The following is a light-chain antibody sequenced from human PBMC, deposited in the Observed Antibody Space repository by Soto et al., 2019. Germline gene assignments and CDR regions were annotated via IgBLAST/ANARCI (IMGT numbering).Light chain of an antibody. CDR3: QQYNNWPPDRT. CDR2: GAS. J-gene: IGKJ1*01. V-gene: IGKV3-15*01. CDR1: QSVSSN. Sequence: EIVMTQSPATLYVSPGERATLSCRASQSVSSNLAWYQQKPGQAPRLLISGASTRATGIPARYSGSGSGKEFTLTISILQSEDFAICFCQQYNNWPPDRTFGQGTKVEIK.